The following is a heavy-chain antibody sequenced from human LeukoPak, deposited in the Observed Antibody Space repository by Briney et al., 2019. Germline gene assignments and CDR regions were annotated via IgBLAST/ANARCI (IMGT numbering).Heavy chain of an antibody. CDR2: ISPGDSDT. J-gene: IGHJ5*02. CDR3: ARWGSPFYGSGSYPHNWFDP. Sequence: GESLKISSKGSGYSFTSYWIGWVRPMPGKGLEWMGIISPGDSDTRYSPSFQGQVTISADKSISTAYLQWSSLKASDTAMYYCARWGSPFYGSGSYPHNWFDPWGQGTLVTVSS. CDR1: GYSFTSYW. V-gene: IGHV5-51*01. D-gene: IGHD3-10*01.